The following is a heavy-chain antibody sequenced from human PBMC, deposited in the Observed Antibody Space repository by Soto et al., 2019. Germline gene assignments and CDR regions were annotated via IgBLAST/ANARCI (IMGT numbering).Heavy chain of an antibody. J-gene: IGHJ4*02. Sequence: ASVKVSCKVSGYTLTELSMHWVRQAPGQGLEWMGWISAYNGNTNYAQKLQGRVTMTTDTSTSTAYMELRSLRSDDTAVYYCARDHVGATLNWGQGTLVTVSS. CDR3: ARDHVGATLN. CDR2: ISAYNGNT. CDR1: GYTLTELS. V-gene: IGHV1-18*01. D-gene: IGHD1-26*01.